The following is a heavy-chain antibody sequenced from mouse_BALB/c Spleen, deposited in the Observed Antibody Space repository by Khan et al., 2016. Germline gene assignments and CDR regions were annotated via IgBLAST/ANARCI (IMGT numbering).Heavy chain of an antibody. V-gene: IGHV5-17*02. Sequence: EVELVESGGGLVQPGGSRKLSCAASGFTFSSFGMHWVRQAPEKGLEWVAYISSGSSAIYYDDTVKGRFTISRDNPKNTLFLQMTSLRSEATAMYYCARHYGNYERGWFAYWGQGTLVTVSA. J-gene: IGHJ3*01. CDR3: ARHYGNYERGWFAY. D-gene: IGHD2-1*01. CDR2: ISSGSSAI. CDR1: GFTFSSFG.